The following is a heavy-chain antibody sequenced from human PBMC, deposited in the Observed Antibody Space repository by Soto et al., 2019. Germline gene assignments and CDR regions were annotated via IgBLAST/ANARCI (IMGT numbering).Heavy chain of an antibody. CDR3: AKSRVSEHNNGWPQGS. D-gene: IGHD6-19*01. CDR1: GFTFSGYG. Sequence: GGSLRLSCAASGFTFSGYGMRWVRQAPGKGLEWVAVISNDGINKYYGDSVKGRFTISSDNTKNTLYLQMNSLRAQDTAVYYGAKSRVSEHNNGWPQGSWGQGTQVTVSS. J-gene: IGHJ4*02. CDR2: ISNDGINK. V-gene: IGHV3-30*18.